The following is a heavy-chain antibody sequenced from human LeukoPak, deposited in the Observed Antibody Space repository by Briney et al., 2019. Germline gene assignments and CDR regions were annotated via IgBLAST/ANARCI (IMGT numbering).Heavy chain of an antibody. CDR1: GFTFSTYA. J-gene: IGHJ6*04. Sequence: GGSLRLSCAASGFTFSTYALHWVRQAPGKGLEWVAVISYDGSNKYYADSVKGRFTISRDNAKNSLYLQMNSLRAEDTAVYYCAELGITMIGGVWGKGTTVTISS. D-gene: IGHD3-10*02. V-gene: IGHV3-30*04. CDR2: ISYDGSNK. CDR3: AELGITMIGGV.